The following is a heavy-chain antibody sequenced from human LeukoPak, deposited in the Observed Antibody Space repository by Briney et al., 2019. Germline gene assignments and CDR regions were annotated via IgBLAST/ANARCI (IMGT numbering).Heavy chain of an antibody. CDR3: ARHRVGFLLHYYYMDV. V-gene: IGHV4-61*02. CDR2: IYTSGST. J-gene: IGHJ6*03. Sequence: SETLSLTCTVSGGSISSGSYYWNWIRQPAGKGLEWIGRIYTSGSTNYNPSLKSRVTVSVDTSKNLFSLKLSSVTAADTAVYYCARHRVGFLLHYYYMDVWGKGTTVTISS. D-gene: IGHD2/OR15-2a*01. CDR1: GGSISSGSYY.